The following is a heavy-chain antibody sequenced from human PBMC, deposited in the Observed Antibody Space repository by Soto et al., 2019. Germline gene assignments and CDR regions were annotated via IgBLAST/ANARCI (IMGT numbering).Heavy chain of an antibody. V-gene: IGHV4-39*01. D-gene: IGHD4-4*01. CDR3: ARRNPSSPYFDF. J-gene: IGHJ4*02. Sequence: SETLSLTCTVSGASIGSTTFFWGWIRQPPGKGLEWIGSIYHTGTTYYNPSLEDRVSISVDTSKNQFSLKVTSVTAADAAVYYCARRNPSSPYFDFWGQGTLVTVSS. CDR2: IYHTGTT. CDR1: GASIGSTTFF.